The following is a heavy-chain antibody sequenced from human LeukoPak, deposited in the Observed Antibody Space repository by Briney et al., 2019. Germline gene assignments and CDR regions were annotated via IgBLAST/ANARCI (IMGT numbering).Heavy chain of an antibody. CDR3: ASQDDYVWGSYRY. V-gene: IGHV1-45*02. CDR2: ITPFNGNT. J-gene: IGHJ4*02. D-gene: IGHD3-16*02. CDR1: GYTFTYRY. Sequence: SVKVSCKASGYTFTYRYLHWVRQAPGQALEWMGWITPFNGNTNYAQKFQDRVTITRDRSMSTAYMELSSLRSEDTAMYYCASQDDYVWGSYRYWGQGTLVTVSS.